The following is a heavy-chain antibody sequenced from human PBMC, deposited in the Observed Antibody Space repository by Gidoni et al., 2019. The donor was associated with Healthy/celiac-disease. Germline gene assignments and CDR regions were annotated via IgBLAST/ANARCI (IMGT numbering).Heavy chain of an antibody. CDR2: IYWDDDK. V-gene: IGHV2-5*02. CDR1: GFSISTRGWG. Sequence: QITLKESGPTLVKPTQTLPLTCTFSGFSISTRGWGVGWIRQPPGKALEWLALIYWDDDKPYSPSLKSRLTITKDTSKNQVVLTMTNMDPVDTATYYCAHSLYGDYAGYWGQGTLVTVSS. J-gene: IGHJ4*02. D-gene: IGHD4-17*01. CDR3: AHSLYGDYAGY.